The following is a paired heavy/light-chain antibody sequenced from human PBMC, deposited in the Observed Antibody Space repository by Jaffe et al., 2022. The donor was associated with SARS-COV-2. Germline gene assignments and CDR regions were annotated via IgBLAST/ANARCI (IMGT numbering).Heavy chain of an antibody. Sequence: QVQLQESGPGLVKPSETLSLTCTVSGGSISGYYWSWLRQPPGERLQWIGYIYYTGGTNYNPSLKSRITISVDTSKNQFSLKLSSLTAADTAVYYCARLGSCSGNCAADYWGRGTLVTVSS. J-gene: IGHJ4*02. CDR1: GGSISGYY. CDR3: ARLGSCSGNCAADY. D-gene: IGHD2-15*01. CDR2: IYYTGGT. V-gene: IGHV4-59*01.
Light chain of an antibody. CDR3: KQYGDSPRT. J-gene: IGKJ2*01. Sequence: EIVLTQSPGTLSLSPGGRATLSCGASQSVPSNFLAWYQHKPGQAPRLLIYGASSRATGIPDRFSGGGSGTDFTLTISRLEPEDFAIYYCKQYGDSPRTFGQGTKLEIK. CDR1: QSVPSNF. V-gene: IGKV3-20*01. CDR2: GAS.